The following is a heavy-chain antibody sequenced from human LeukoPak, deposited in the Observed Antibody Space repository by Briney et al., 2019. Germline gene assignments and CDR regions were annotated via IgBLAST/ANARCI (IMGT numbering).Heavy chain of an antibody. V-gene: IGHV3-30-3*02. J-gene: IGHJ4*02. CDR3: AKHIAVADHFDY. CDR2: ISYDGSNK. Sequence: PGGSLRLSCAASGFTFSSYAMHWVRQAPGKGLEWVAVISYDGSNKYYADSVKGRFAISGDNSKNTLYLQMNSLRAEDTAVYYCAKHIAVADHFDYWGQGTLVTVSS. D-gene: IGHD6-19*01. CDR1: GFTFSSYA.